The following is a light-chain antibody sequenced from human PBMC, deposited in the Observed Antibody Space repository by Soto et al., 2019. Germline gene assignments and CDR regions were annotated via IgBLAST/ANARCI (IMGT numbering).Light chain of an antibody. CDR3: CSYAGSNTGV. CDR2: EVT. V-gene: IGLV2-23*02. CDR1: SSDVGSYNL. J-gene: IGLJ3*02. Sequence: QSVLTQPASVSGSPGQSITISCTGTSSDVGSYNLVSWYQQYPGKAPRLLVSEVTKRPSGVSDRFSGSKSGNTASLTISGLQAEDESDYYCCSYAGSNTGVFGGGTKLTV.